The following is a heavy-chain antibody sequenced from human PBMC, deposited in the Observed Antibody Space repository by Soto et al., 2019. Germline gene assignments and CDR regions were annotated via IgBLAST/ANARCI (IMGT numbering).Heavy chain of an antibody. CDR2: LLGSGGGI. V-gene: IGHV3-23*01. Sequence: SCAASGFTFRTYAMSWVRQAPGKGLEWVSGLLGSGGGISYADSVKGRFTISRDNSNNMLYLQMRSLRVEDTAVYYCARGRSCSGGTCYPLTLDHWGQGTLVTVSS. CDR1: GFTFRTYA. D-gene: IGHD2-15*01. CDR3: ARGRSCSGGTCYPLTLDH. J-gene: IGHJ4*02.